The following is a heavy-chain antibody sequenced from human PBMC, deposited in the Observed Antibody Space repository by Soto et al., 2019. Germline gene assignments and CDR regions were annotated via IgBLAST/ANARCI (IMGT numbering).Heavy chain of an antibody. Sequence: VASVKVSCKASGYTFTGYYMHWVRQAPGQGLEWMGWINPNSGGTNYAQKFQGRVTMTRDTSISTAYMELSRLRSDDTAVYYCARESGGQRVAVADAMYHYYYGMDVWGQGTTVTVYS. J-gene: IGHJ6*02. D-gene: IGHD2-2*01. V-gene: IGHV1-2*02. CDR1: GYTFTGYY. CDR3: ARESGGQRVAVADAMYHYYYGMDV. CDR2: INPNSGGT.